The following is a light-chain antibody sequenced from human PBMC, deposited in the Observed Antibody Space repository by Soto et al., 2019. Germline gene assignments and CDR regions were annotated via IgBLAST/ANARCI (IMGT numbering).Light chain of an antibody. CDR3: SSYTSSSHV. V-gene: IGLV1-40*01. Sequence: QSVLTQPPSVSGAPGQRVTISCTGSSSNIGAGYDVHWYQQLPGTAPKLLIYGNSNRPSGVPDRFSGSKSGTSASLAITGLQAEDEADYYCSSYTSSSHVFGTGTKLTVL. CDR1: SSNIGAGYD. J-gene: IGLJ1*01. CDR2: GNS.